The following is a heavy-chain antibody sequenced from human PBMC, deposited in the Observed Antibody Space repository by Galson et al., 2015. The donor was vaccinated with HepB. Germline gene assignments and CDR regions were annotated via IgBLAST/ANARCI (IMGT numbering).Heavy chain of an antibody. D-gene: IGHD4-17*01. V-gene: IGHV1-2*06. CDR1: GYTFTVYY. CDR3: ARGEIQYYGTDAVDY. Sequence: SVKVSCKASGYTFTVYYIHWVRQAPGQGLECMGRINPNTGGTNYAQKFQGRVTMTRDSSISTAYMELSGLTSDDTAVYYCARGEIQYYGTDAVDYWGQGTLVTVSS. CDR2: INPNTGGT. J-gene: IGHJ4*02.